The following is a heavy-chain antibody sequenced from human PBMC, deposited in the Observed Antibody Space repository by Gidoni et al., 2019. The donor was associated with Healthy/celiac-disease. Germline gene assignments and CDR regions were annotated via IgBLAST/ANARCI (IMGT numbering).Heavy chain of an antibody. CDR1: GDTFTGYY. CDR2: INPTSGGT. J-gene: IGHJ4*02. Sequence: QVQLVQSGAEVKKPGASVKVSCKASGDTFTGYYMHWVRQAPGQGLEWMGWINPTSGGTNYAQKFQGWVPMTRDTSISTAYMELSRLRSDDTAVYYCARDYYGSGSTYDYWGQGTLVTVSS. V-gene: IGHV1-2*04. D-gene: IGHD3-10*01. CDR3: ARDYYGSGSTYDY.